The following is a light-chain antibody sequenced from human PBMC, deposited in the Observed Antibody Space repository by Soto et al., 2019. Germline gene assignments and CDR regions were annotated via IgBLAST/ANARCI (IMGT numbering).Light chain of an antibody. CDR1: QSVSSY. Sequence: EIVLTQSPATLSLSPGERATLSCRASQSVSSYLAWYQQKPGQAPRLLIYDASNRATGIPARFSGSGSGTDFTLPISSLEPEDLAVYYCQQRSNCPLTFGGGTKGEIK. CDR3: QQRSNCPLT. V-gene: IGKV3-11*01. J-gene: IGKJ4*01. CDR2: DAS.